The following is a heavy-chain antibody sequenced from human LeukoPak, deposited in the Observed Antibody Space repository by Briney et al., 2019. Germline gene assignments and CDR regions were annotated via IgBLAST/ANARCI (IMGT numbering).Heavy chain of an antibody. CDR2: IFSVSGNTK. Sequence: GGSLRLSCVASGFTFSTYEMNWVRQAPGKGLEWVSYIFSVSGNTKSYADSVKGRFTISRDNAKSSLYLQMNSLRAEDTAIYYCAREASHCGGDCYDYWGQGTLVTVSS. V-gene: IGHV3-48*03. CDR3: AREASHCGGDCYDY. J-gene: IGHJ4*02. D-gene: IGHD2-21*01. CDR1: GFTFSTYE.